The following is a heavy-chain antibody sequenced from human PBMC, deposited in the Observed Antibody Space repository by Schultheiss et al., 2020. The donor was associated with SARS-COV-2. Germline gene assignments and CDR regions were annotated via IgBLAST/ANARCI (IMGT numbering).Heavy chain of an antibody. D-gene: IGHD6-13*01. J-gene: IGHJ6*02. V-gene: IGHV1-69*02. CDR1: GGTFSSYT. CDR2: IIPILGIA. Sequence: SVKVSCKASGGTFSSYTISWVRQAPGQGLEWMGRIIPILGIANYAQKFQGRVTITADKSTSTAYMELSSLRSEDTAVYYCAIGGIAAAGLYYYYYYGMDVWGQGTTVTVSS. CDR3: AIGGIAAAGLYYYYYYGMDV.